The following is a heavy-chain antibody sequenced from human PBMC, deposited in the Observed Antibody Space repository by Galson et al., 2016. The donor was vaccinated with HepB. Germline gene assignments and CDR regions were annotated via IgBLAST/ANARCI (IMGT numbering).Heavy chain of an antibody. J-gene: IGHJ4*02. CDR2: INPGGGFT. CDR3: ARALKVAPMVT. V-gene: IGHV1-46*01. CDR1: GYNFITYY. D-gene: IGHD5-18*01. Sequence: SVKVSCKASGYNFITYYIHWVCQAPGQGPEWMGIINPGGGFTTYAQQFQGRVTMTRDTSTSTVYMELNNLRFEDPAVFYCARALKVAPMVTWGQGTLVTVSS.